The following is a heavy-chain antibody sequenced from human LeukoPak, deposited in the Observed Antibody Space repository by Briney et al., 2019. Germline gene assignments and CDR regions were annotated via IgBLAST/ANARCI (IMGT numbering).Heavy chain of an antibody. CDR1: GGSISSYY. Sequence: PSETLSLTCTVSGGSISSYYWSWIRQSPGKGLEWIGYIHDSGSTNYNPSLNSRVTISLDASKDQFSLKLSSVTAADTALYYCARGGMVRGVITPYYYYYYMDVWGKGTTVTVSS. J-gene: IGHJ6*03. CDR2: IHDSGST. V-gene: IGHV4-59*01. CDR3: ARGGMVRGVITPYYYYYYMDV. D-gene: IGHD3-10*01.